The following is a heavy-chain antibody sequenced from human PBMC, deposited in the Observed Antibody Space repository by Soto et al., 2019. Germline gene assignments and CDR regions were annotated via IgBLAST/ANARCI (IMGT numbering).Heavy chain of an antibody. D-gene: IGHD4-17*01. CDR2: IYYSGST. V-gene: IGHV4-31*03. Sequence: TLSLTCTVSGGSISIGGYYWSWIRQHPGKGLEWIGYIYYSGSTYYNPSLESRVTISVDTSKNQFSLKLSSVTAADTAVYYCARGTDDYGDYSLWGRGTLVTVSS. J-gene: IGHJ2*01. CDR3: ARGTDDYGDYSL. CDR1: GGSISIGGYY.